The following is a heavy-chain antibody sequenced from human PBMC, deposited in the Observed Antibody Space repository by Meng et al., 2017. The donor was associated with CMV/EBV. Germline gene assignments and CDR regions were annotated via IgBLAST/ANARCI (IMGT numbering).Heavy chain of an antibody. V-gene: IGHV1-69*05. CDR2: IIPIFGTA. J-gene: IGHJ4*02. CDR1: GGTFSSYA. Sequence: SVQVSCKASGGTFSSYAISWVRQAPGQGLEWMGGIIPIFGTANYAQKFQGRVTITTDESTSTAYMELSSLRSEDTAVYYCAREIAAANPGSYYFDYWGQGTLVTVSS. CDR3: AREIAAANPGSYYFDY. D-gene: IGHD6-13*01.